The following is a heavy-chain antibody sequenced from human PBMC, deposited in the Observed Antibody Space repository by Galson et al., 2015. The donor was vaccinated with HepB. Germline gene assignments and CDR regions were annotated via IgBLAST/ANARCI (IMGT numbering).Heavy chain of an antibody. Sequence: SVKVSCKASGGTFKNYDISWVRQAPGQGLEWMGGITPIFATANYAQKFQGRVTITADESTSTAYMELRSLRSEDTAVYYCARGRRAGCWGQGTLVTVSS. CDR3: ARGRRAGC. V-gene: IGHV1-69*13. CDR2: ITPIFATA. D-gene: IGHD6-19*01. J-gene: IGHJ4*02. CDR1: GGTFKNYD.